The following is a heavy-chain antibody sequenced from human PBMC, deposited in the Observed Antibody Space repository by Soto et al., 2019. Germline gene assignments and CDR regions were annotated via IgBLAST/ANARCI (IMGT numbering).Heavy chain of an antibody. J-gene: IGHJ4*02. CDR3: PRQVDTHGSGWFEHLGY. CDR1: GGTFSSYA. V-gene: IGHV1-69*06. CDR2: IIPIFDTA. D-gene: IGHD6-19*01. Sequence: SVKVSCKASGGTFSSYAFSWVRQAPGQGLEWMGGIIPIFDTASYAQKFQGRVTLTADKSTSTAYMELSSLRSEDTAVYFCPRQVDTHGSGWFEHLGYWGKVSLGTVAS.